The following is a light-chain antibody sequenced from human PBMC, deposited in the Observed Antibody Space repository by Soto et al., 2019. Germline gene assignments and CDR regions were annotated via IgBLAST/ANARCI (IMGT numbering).Light chain of an antibody. J-gene: IGLJ3*02. CDR2: DVS. V-gene: IGLV2-11*01. CDR1: SSDVGGYNY. CDR3: CSYAGSYTWV. Sequence: QSALTQPRSVSGSPGQSVTISCTGTSSDVGGYNYVSWYQQHPGKAPKLMIYDVSKRPSGVPDRFSGSKSGNTASLTISGLQAEDEADYYCCSYAGSYTWVFGGGNQLTVL.